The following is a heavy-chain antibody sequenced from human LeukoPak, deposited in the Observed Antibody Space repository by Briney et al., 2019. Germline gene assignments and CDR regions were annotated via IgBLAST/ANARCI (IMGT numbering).Heavy chain of an antibody. Sequence: SETLSLTCTVSGGSISSYYWNWIRQPPGKGLEWIGHTYYSGITNYNPSLKSRVTISVDTSKNQFSLKLSSVTAADTAVYYCARESSGWYSRFYYYYYMDVWGKGTTVTVSS. CDR1: GGSISSYY. CDR2: TYYSGIT. D-gene: IGHD6-19*01. V-gene: IGHV4-59*01. J-gene: IGHJ6*03. CDR3: ARESSGWYSRFYYYYYMDV.